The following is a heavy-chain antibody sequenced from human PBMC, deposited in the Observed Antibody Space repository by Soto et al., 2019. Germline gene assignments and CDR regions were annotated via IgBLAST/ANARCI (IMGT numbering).Heavy chain of an antibody. J-gene: IGHJ6*02. V-gene: IGHV1-69*01. CDR1: GGTFSSYA. CDR2: IIPIFGTA. Sequence: QVQLVQSGAEVKKPGSSVKVSCKASGGTFSSYAISWVRQAPGQGLEWMGGIIPIFGTANYAQKFQGRVTITADDSTNKACIELSSLRSEDTAVYYCAGRLFRSNGYSSSYSYYYYYGMDVLGQGTTVTRSS. CDR3: AGRLFRSNGYSSSYSYYYYYGMDV. D-gene: IGHD6-6*01.